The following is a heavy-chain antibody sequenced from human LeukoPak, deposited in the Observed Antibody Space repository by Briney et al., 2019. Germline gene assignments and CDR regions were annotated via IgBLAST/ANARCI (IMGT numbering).Heavy chain of an antibody. CDR1: GYTFTNYY. CDR2: INPNSGDT. D-gene: IGHD6-19*01. V-gene: IGHV1-2*02. CDR3: ARDSLPVSGSISWFDP. J-gene: IGHJ5*02. Sequence: ASVKVSCKTSGYTFTNYYIHWVRQAPGQGLEWMGWINPNSGDTKYAQKFQGRVTMTRDTSISTAYMELSGLRSDGTAIYYCARDSLPVSGSISWFDPWGQGTLVTVSS.